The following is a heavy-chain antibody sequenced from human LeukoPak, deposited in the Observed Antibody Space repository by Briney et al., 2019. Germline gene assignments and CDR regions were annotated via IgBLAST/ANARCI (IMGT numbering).Heavy chain of an antibody. CDR2: INPSGGST. Sequence: ASVKVSCKASGYTFTSYYMHWVRQAPGQGLEWMGIINPSGGSTSYAQKFQGRVTMTRDTSTSTVYMELGSLRSEDTAVYYCARGYSSGWRAYYYGMDVWGQGTTVTVSS. CDR3: ARGYSSGWRAYYYGMDV. D-gene: IGHD6-19*01. CDR1: GYTFTSYY. J-gene: IGHJ6*02. V-gene: IGHV1-46*01.